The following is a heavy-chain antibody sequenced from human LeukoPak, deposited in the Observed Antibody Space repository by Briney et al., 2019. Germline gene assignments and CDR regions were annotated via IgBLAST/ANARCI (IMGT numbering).Heavy chain of an antibody. J-gene: IGHJ4*02. CDR2: IKQDGSER. CDR1: GFTFSNNW. V-gene: IGHV3-7*01. D-gene: IGHD3-16*01. CDR3: ARDVGGGFFDY. Sequence: GGSLRLPCADSGFTFSNNWMSWLRQAPGKGLQWVANIKQDGSERYYADSVKGRFTISRDNAKNSLYLQMRTLRAEDTAVYYCARDVGGGFFDYWGQGTLVTVSS.